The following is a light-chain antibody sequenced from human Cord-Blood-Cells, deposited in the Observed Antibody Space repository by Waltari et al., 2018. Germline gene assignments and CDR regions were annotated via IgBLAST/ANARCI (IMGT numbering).Light chain of an antibody. CDR3: CSYAGSSTFVV. CDR2: EGS. Sequence: QSALTQPASVSGSPGQSITISCTVTSTDVVSYNLVSWYQQHPGKAPKLMIYEGSNRPSGVSNRFSGSKSGNTASLTISGLQAEDEADYYCCSYAGSSTFVVFGGGTKLTVL. CDR1: STDVVSYNL. V-gene: IGLV2-23*03. J-gene: IGLJ2*01.